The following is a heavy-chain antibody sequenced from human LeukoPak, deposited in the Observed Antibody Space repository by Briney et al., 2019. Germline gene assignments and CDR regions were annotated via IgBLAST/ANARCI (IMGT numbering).Heavy chain of an antibody. CDR1: GFTVSSNY. J-gene: IGHJ4*02. D-gene: IGHD3-3*01. V-gene: IGHV3-7*01. CDR3: ARDAYDFWSGYWLDY. Sequence: GGSLRLSCAASGFTVSSNYMSWVRQAPGKGLEWVANIKQDGSEKYYVDSVKGRFTISRDNAKNSLYLQMNSLRAEDTAVYYCARDAYDFWSGYWLDYWGQGTLVTVSS. CDR2: IKQDGSEK.